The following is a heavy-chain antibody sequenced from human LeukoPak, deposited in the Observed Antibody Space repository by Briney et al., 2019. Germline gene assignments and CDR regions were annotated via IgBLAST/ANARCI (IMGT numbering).Heavy chain of an antibody. CDR2: INEDGSGR. V-gene: IGHV3-7*01. Sequence: TGGSLRLSCAASGFTFTNYFMSWVRQAPGKGLEWVANINEDGSGRYYVDSVKGRFTISRDNGKNSLSLQMNSLRAEDTAVYYCARVRDRSGWLWFDPWGQGTLVTVSS. J-gene: IGHJ5*02. CDR1: GFTFTNYF. D-gene: IGHD6-19*01. CDR3: ARVRDRSGWLWFDP.